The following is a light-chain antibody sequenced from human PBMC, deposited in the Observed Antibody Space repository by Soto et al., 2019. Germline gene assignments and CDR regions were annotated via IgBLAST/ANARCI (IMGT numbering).Light chain of an antibody. Sequence: DIQMTQSPSSLSASVGDRVTITCQASQDIKKYMSWYQQKPGKAPKLLIYDVSKLEPGVTSRFNGSGSGTDFTFAISSLQPDDIATYYCQQYDLIPLTFGGGTKVEIK. CDR1: QDIKKY. CDR2: DVS. V-gene: IGKV1-33*01. J-gene: IGKJ4*01. CDR3: QQYDLIPLT.